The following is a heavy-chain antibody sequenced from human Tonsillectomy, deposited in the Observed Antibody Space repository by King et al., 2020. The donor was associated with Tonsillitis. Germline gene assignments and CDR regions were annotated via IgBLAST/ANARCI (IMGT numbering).Heavy chain of an antibody. CDR2: ISGSGGST. Sequence: VQLVESGRNLVQPGGSLRLSCAASGFTFSSYTMSWVRQAPGKGLEWVLGISGSGGSTYYADSVKGRFTISRDNSKKMLYLQMNSLRAEDTAVYYCAKWVVLWFGELLDFFDSWGQGTLVTVSS. V-gene: IGHV3-23*04. J-gene: IGHJ4*02. CDR3: AKWVVLWFGELLDFFDS. CDR1: GFTFSSYT. D-gene: IGHD3-10*01.